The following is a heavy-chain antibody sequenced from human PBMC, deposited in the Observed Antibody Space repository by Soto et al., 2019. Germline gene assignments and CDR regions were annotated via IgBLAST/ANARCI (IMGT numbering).Heavy chain of an antibody. CDR1: SGSISSSLYY. Sequence: SETLSLTCSVSSGSISSSLYYWGWIRQSPGGGLEWIGDVSNTGIANYHPSLKSRVTIFSDSSKNQISLRLTSVTAADTAVYYCARTSPLEWPSAAFDIWGQGTVVTVSS. V-gene: IGHV4-61*05. D-gene: IGHD3-3*01. J-gene: IGHJ3*02. CDR2: VSNTGIA. CDR3: ARTSPLEWPSAAFDI.